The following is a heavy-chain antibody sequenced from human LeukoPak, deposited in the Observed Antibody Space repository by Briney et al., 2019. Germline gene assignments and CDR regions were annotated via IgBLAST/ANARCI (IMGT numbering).Heavy chain of an antibody. D-gene: IGHD6-13*01. V-gene: IGHV3-53*01. CDR3: ARLAAASRMDV. CDR2: IYSGGST. J-gene: IGHJ6*04. Sequence: GGSLRLSCAASGFTVSSNYMSWVRQAPGKGLEWVSVIYSGGSTYYADSVKGRFTISRDNSKNTLYLQMNSLRAEDTAVYYCARLAAASRMDVWGKETTVTVSS. CDR1: GFTVSSNY.